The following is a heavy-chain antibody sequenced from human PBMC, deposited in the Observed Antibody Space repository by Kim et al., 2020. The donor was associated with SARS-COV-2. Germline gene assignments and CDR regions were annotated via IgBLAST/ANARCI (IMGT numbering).Heavy chain of an antibody. CDR3: AREASYDILTGSFDY. Sequence: QKLQGRVTMTTDTSTSTAYMELRSLRSDDTAVYYCAREASYDILTGSFDYWGQGTLVTVSS. J-gene: IGHJ4*02. D-gene: IGHD3-9*01. V-gene: IGHV1-18*01.